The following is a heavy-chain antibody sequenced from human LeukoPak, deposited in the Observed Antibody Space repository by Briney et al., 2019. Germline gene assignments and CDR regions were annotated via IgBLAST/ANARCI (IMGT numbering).Heavy chain of an antibody. CDR1: VGSTWRDY. Sequence: NTSETLSLTCTVSVGSTWRDYWSWLRQSPGKGLEWVGYVYNSGDTGKNPSLKSRVTILLDTSKNQCSLKLTSVSAADTAVYYCAREGLRDSSGYLDYWGQGSLVTVCS. CDR2: VYNSGDT. V-gene: IGHV4-4*08. CDR3: AREGLRDSSGYLDY. J-gene: IGHJ4*02. D-gene: IGHD3-22*01.